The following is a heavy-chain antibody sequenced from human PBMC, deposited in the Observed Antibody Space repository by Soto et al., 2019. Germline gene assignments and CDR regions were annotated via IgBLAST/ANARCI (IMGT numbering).Heavy chain of an antibody. CDR1: GFTFSDYY. D-gene: IGHD3-3*01. Sequence: PGGSLRLSCAASGFTFSDYYMSWIRQAPGKGLEWVSYISSSGSTIYYADSVKGRFTISRDNAKNSLYLQMNSLRAEDTAVYYCARGFWDRWVTQTYYDFWSDAWGQGTLVTVSS. V-gene: IGHV3-11*01. CDR3: ARGFWDRWVTQTYYDFWSDA. J-gene: IGHJ4*02. CDR2: ISSSGSTI.